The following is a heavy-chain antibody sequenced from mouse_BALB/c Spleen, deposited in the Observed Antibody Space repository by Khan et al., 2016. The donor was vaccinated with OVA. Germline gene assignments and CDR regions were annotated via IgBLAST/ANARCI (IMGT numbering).Heavy chain of an antibody. CDR1: GYSITSDYA. D-gene: IGHD2-4*01. CDR3: AREGYDYDYAMDY. Sequence: EVQLQESGPGLVKPSQSLSLTCTVTGYSITSDYAWNWIRQFPGNKLEWMGYISYSGSTSYNPSLKSRISITRDTSKNQFFLQLNSVTTVDTATYYCAREGYDYDYAMDYWGQGTSVTVSS. J-gene: IGHJ4*01. V-gene: IGHV3-2*02. CDR2: ISYSGST.